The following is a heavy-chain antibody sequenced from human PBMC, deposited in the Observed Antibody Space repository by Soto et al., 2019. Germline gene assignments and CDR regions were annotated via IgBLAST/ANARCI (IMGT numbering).Heavy chain of an antibody. CDR3: AKGGYYDSSGYLRYGMDV. V-gene: IGHV3-30*18. D-gene: IGHD3-22*01. Sequence: GGSLRLSCAASGFTFSSYGMHWVRQAPGKGLEWVAVISYDGSNKYYADSVKGRFTISRDNSKNALYLQMNSLRAEDTAVYYCAKGGYYDSSGYLRYGMDVWGQGTTVTVSS. J-gene: IGHJ6*02. CDR2: ISYDGSNK. CDR1: GFTFSSYG.